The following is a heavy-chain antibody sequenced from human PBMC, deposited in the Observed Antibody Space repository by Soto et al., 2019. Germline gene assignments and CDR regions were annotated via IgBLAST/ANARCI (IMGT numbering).Heavy chain of an antibody. D-gene: IGHD1-1*01. Sequence: EVQLLESGGGLVQPGGSLRLSCAASGFTFITYAMTWVRQVPGKGLEWVSTISGSGGSTYYADSVKGRFTISRDNSKSTVHLQMNSLRAEDTAVYYCAKDRPVHWNAQSPGDNWFDSRGQGTLVTVSS. V-gene: IGHV3-23*01. CDR1: GFTFITYA. CDR3: AKDRPVHWNAQSPGDNWFDS. CDR2: ISGSGGST. J-gene: IGHJ5*01.